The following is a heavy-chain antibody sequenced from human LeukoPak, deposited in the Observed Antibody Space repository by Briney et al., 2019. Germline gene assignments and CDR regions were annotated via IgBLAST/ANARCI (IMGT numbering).Heavy chain of an antibody. CDR2: IHSDGSST. V-gene: IGHV3-74*01. CDR3: ARGGYYPSGSHDY. D-gene: IGHD3-10*01. CDR1: GFTFSSYW. Sequence: HPGGSLRLSCAASGFTFSSYWMYWVRQAPGKGLVWVSRIHSDGSSTTYADSVKGRFTISRDNAKNTLHLQMNSLRAEDTAVYYCARGGYYPSGSHDYWGQGTLVTVSS. J-gene: IGHJ4*02.